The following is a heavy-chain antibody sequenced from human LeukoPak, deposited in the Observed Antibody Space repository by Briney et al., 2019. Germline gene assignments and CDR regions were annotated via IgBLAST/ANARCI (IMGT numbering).Heavy chain of an antibody. Sequence: ASVKVSCKASGGTFSSYAISWVRQAPGQGLEWMGGIIPIFGTANYAQKFQGRVTITADESTSTAYMELSSLRSEDTAVYYCARSDYYDTAPPDYWGQGTLVTVSS. D-gene: IGHD3-22*01. CDR3: ARSDYYDTAPPDY. V-gene: IGHV1-69*13. J-gene: IGHJ4*02. CDR2: IIPIFGTA. CDR1: GGTFSSYA.